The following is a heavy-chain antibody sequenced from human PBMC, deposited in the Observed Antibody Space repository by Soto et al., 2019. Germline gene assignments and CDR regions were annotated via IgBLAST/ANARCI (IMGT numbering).Heavy chain of an antibody. Sequence: SETLSRTCAVSGGSISSSNWWSLVRHPPGKGLEWIGEIYHSGSTNYNPSLKSRVTISVDKSKNQFSLKLSSVTAADTAVYYCARGGNYDILTGFPYYFDYWGQGTLVTVS. CDR1: GGSISSSNW. D-gene: IGHD3-9*01. J-gene: IGHJ4*02. CDR3: ARGGNYDILTGFPYYFDY. V-gene: IGHV4-4*02. CDR2: IYHSGST.